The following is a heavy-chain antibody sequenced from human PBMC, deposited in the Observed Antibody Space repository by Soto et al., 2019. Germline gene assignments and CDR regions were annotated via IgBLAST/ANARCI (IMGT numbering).Heavy chain of an antibody. V-gene: IGHV4-31*03. CDR1: GGSISSGGYY. D-gene: IGHD6-6*01. CDR2: IYYSGST. J-gene: IGHJ4*02. CDR3: ARGGPRIAARPLDY. Sequence: PSETLSLTCTVSGGSISSGGYYWSWIRQHPGKGLEWIGYIYYSGSTYYNPSLKSRVTISVDTSKNQFSLKLSSVTAADTAVYYCARGGPRIAARPLDYWGQGTLVTVSS.